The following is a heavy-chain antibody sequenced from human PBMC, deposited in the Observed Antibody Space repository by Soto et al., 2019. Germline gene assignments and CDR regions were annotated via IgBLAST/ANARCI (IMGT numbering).Heavy chain of an antibody. CDR3: VRGMITFGGVIGDAFDI. J-gene: IGHJ3*02. Sequence: QVQLQESGPGLVKPSQTLSLTCTVSGGSISSGGYYWSWIRQHPGKGLEWIGYIYYSGSTYYNPSLKSRVTISVATSKNQFSLKLSSVTAADTAVYYCVRGMITFGGVIGDAFDIWGQGTMVTVSS. D-gene: IGHD3-16*02. CDR1: GGSISSGGYY. V-gene: IGHV4-31*03. CDR2: IYYSGST.